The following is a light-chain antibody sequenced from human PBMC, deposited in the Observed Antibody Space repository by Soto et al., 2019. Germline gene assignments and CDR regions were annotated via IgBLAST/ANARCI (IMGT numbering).Light chain of an antibody. CDR3: QQYNSYSFT. CDR2: KAS. V-gene: IGKV1-5*03. J-gene: IGKJ2*01. Sequence: DIQMTQSPSTLSASVGDRVTITCRASQSISSWLAWYQQKPGKAPKLLIYKASSLESGVPSRFSGRGSGTEFTPTISSLQPDDLATYYSQQYNSYSFTFGQETKLQIK. CDR1: QSISSW.